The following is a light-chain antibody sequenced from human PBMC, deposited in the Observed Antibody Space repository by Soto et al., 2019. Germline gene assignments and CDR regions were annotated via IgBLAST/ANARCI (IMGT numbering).Light chain of an antibody. CDR3: QQYNSYSP. V-gene: IGKV1-5*01. CDR1: QSISSW. J-gene: IGKJ1*01. CDR2: DAS. Sequence: DIQMTQSPSTLSASVGDRVTITCRASQSISSWLAWYQQKPGKAPKLLIYDASSLESGAPSRFSGSGSGTEFTLTISSLQPDDFATYYCQQYNSYSPFGQGTKVEIK.